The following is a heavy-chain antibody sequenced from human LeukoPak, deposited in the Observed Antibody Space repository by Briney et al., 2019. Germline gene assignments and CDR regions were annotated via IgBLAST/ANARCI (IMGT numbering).Heavy chain of an antibody. D-gene: IGHD2-2*01. CDR1: GFTFSSSG. J-gene: IGHJ6*02. V-gene: IGHV3-33*01. Sequence: GRSLRLSCAASGFTFSSSGIHWVRQAPGKGLEWVAVIGYDGSNKYYADSVQGPFTISRDNSKNTLFLQMNSLRAEDTAVYYCARGVGSTTYYAMDVWGQGTTVTVSS. CDR3: ARGVGSTTYYAMDV. CDR2: IGYDGSNK.